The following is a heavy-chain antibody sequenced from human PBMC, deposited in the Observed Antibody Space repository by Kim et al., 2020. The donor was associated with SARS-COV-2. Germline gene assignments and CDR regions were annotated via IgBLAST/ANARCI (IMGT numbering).Heavy chain of an antibody. CDR2: GTT. J-gene: IGHJ4*02. D-gene: IGHD6-13*01. CDR3: SAEAPGRGY. V-gene: IGHV3-49*02. Sequence: GTTEYASSVKGRFSFSREDSKSIAYLQMNSLKTEDAAVYYCSAEAPGRGYWGQGTLVTVSS.